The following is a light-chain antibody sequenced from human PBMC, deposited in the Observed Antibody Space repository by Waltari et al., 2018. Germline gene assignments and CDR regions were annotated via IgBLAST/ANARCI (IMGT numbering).Light chain of an antibody. CDR3: QQSSSAPIT. CDR1: QSMTTY. Sequence: DIQMTQSPSSLSASVGDRVTITCRASQSMTTYLNWYQQKPGKAPKLLISTASSLQSGVPSRFSGSGAGTDFTLTITSLQPEYFATYYCQQSSSAPITFGQGTRLEI. V-gene: IGKV1-39*01. J-gene: IGKJ5*01. CDR2: TAS.